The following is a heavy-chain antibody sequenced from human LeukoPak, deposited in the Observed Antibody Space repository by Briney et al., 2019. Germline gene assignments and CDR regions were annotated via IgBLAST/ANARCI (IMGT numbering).Heavy chain of an antibody. J-gene: IGHJ4*02. CDR2: IYYSGSA. D-gene: IGHD3-9*01. Sequence: SQTLSLTCTVSGGSISSGDYYWGWIRQPPGKGLEWIGYIYYSGSAYYNPSLKSRVTISVDTSKNQFSLKLSSVTAADTAVYYCARHPIRTMDLKYDILTGPFDYWGQGTLVTVSS. V-gene: IGHV4-30-4*01. CDR1: GGSISSGDYY. CDR3: ARHPIRTMDLKYDILTGPFDY.